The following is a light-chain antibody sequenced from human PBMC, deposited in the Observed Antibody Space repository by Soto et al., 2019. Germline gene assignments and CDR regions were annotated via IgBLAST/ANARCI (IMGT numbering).Light chain of an antibody. Sequence: EIVLTQSPGTLSLSPGERATLSCRASQSVSSSYLAWYQQKPGQAPRLLIYGASSRATVIPDRFIGSGSGTHFHLTISRLEPEDFAVYYCQQYGSSPSLTFGQGTKVEIK. CDR3: QQYGSSPSLT. J-gene: IGKJ1*01. V-gene: IGKV3-20*01. CDR1: QSVSSSY. CDR2: GAS.